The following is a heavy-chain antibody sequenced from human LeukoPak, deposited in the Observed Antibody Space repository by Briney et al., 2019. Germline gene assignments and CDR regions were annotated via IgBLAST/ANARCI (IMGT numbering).Heavy chain of an antibody. CDR3: ARLGGSFNWFDP. D-gene: IGHD2-15*01. J-gene: IGHJ5*02. CDR2: IYYSGRT. V-gene: IGHV4-39*01. Sequence: PSETLSLTCTVSGGSISSSSYYWGWIRQPPEKGLEWIVSIYYSGRTYYNPSLKSRVTISLDTSKNQFSLKLSSVTAADTAVYYCARLGGSFNWFDPWGQGTLVTVSS. CDR1: GGSISSSSYY.